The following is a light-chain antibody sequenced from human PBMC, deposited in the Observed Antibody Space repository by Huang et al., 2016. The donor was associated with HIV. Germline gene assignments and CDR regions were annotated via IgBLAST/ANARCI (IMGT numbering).Light chain of an antibody. Sequence: EIVLTQSPATLYLSPGERATLSCRASQSVSSDLAWYQQKPGQAPRLLIYDTSSRATGLPARFSGSGSGTDFTLTISSLEPEDFAVYYCQQRSNWHPWT. CDR1: QSVSSD. J-gene: IGKJ1*01. CDR2: DTS. V-gene: IGKV3-11*01. CDR3: QQRSNWHPWT.